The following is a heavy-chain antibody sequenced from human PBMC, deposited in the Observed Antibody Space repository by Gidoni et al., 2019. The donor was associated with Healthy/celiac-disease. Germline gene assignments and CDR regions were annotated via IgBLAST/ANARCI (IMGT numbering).Heavy chain of an antibody. J-gene: IGHJ6*02. V-gene: IGHV3-66*01. Sequence: VQLVESGGGWVQPGGSLRLSCAASGFTVTSNYINWVRQPPGKGLEWVSVIYSGGSTYYADSVKGRFTISRDNSKNTLSLQMNSLRAEDTAVYYCARDLISSGLPDYYYYYGMDVWGQGPTVTVSS. CDR1: GFTVTSNY. D-gene: IGHD6-19*01. CDR2: IYSGGST. CDR3: ARDLISSGLPDYYYYYGMDV.